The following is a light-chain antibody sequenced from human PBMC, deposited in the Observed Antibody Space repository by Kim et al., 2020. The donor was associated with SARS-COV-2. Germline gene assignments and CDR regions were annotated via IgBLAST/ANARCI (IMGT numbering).Light chain of an antibody. V-gene: IGLV3-19*01. J-gene: IGLJ3*02. CDR1: SLRSYY. CDR2: GKN. CDR3: NSRDSSGNPWV. Sequence: SSELTQDPAVSVALGQTVRITCQGDSLRSYYASWYQQKPGQAPVLVIYGKNNRPSGIPDRFSGSSSGNTVSLTITGAQAEDEADYYCNSRDSSGNPWVFG.